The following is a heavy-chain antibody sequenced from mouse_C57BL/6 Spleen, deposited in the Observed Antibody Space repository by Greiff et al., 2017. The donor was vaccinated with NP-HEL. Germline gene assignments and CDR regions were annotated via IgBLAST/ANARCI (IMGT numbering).Heavy chain of an antibody. CDR2: IYPGDGDT. CDR1: GYAFSSSW. D-gene: IGHD1-1*01. CDR3: ARYYYYGSSSLFDY. J-gene: IGHJ2*01. V-gene: IGHV1-82*01. Sequence: QVQLQQSGPELVKPGASVKISCKASGYAFSSSWMNWVKQRPGKGLEWIGRIYPGDGDTNYNGKFKGKATLTADKSSSTAYMQLSSLTSEDSAVYFCARYYYYGSSSLFDYWGQGTTLTVSS.